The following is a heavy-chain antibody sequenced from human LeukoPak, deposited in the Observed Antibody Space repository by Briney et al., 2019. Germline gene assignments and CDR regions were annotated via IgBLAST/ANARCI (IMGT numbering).Heavy chain of an antibody. CDR3: AREGLAEAAADFDS. J-gene: IGHJ4*02. Sequence: ASVKVSCKASGYTFTNYAYSWVRQAPGQGLEWLGWISGSNGHQQYLRKLQGRLTINTDTSTNTVYMELRSLRSEDTAVYFCAREGLAEAAADFDSWGQGTLVTVSS. V-gene: IGHV1-18*01. CDR2: ISGSNGHQ. CDR1: GYTFTNYA. D-gene: IGHD6-19*01.